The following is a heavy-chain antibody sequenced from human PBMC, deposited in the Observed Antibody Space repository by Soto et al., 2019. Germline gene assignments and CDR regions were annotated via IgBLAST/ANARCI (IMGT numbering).Heavy chain of an antibody. CDR2: INGASTTT. CDR1: GFPFSSYA. V-gene: IGHV3-48*02. Sequence: DVQLVGSGGGLVQPGGSLRLSRVASGFPFSSYAMHWVRQAPGKGLEWISYINGASTTTFYADSVKGRFTVSRDNAKNLVYLQMSSLRHEDTAFYYCARDLSHWGQGMLVTVSS. J-gene: IGHJ4*02. CDR3: ARDLSH.